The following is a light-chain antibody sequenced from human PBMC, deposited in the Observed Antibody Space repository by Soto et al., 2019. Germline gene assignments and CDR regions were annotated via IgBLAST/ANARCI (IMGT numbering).Light chain of an antibody. CDR3: QQYATSPLT. CDR1: QSVSRNY. V-gene: IGKV3-20*01. J-gene: IGKJ4*01. CDR2: GAS. Sequence: EIVLTQSPGTLALSPGERATLSCRASQSVSRNYLAWYQQKPGQAPRHLIYGASSRATGIPDRFSGSGSGTDFTLTISRLEPEDFGVYFCQQYATSPLTFGGGTKVEI.